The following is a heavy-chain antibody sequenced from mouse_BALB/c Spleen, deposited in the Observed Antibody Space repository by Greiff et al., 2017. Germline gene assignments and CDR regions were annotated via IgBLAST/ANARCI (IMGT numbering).Heavy chain of an antibody. Sequence: QVHVKQPGAELVRPGVSVKISCKGSGYTFTDYAMHWVKQSHAKSLEWIGVISTYYGDASYNQKFKGKATMTVDKSSSTAYMELARLTSEDSAIYYCARSGAWFAYWGQGTLVTVSA. V-gene: IGHV1S137*01. CDR3: ARSGAWFAY. CDR1: GYTFTDYA. J-gene: IGHJ3*01. D-gene: IGHD3-1*01. CDR2: ISTYYGDA.